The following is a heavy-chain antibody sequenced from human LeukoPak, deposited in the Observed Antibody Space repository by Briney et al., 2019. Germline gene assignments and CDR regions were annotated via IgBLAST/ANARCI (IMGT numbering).Heavy chain of an antibody. Sequence: GASVKVSCKASGGTFSSYAISWVRQAPGQGLEWMGGIIPIFGTANYAQKFQGRVTITADESTSTAYMELSSLRSEDTAVYYCARYYYGSGSSEYVGILEYGMDVWGQGTTVTVSS. V-gene: IGHV1-69*13. CDR3: ARYYYGSGSSEYVGILEYGMDV. CDR2: IIPIFGTA. D-gene: IGHD3-10*01. J-gene: IGHJ6*02. CDR1: GGTFSSYA.